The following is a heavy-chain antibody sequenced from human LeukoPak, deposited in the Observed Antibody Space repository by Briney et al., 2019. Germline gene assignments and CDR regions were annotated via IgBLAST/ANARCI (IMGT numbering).Heavy chain of an antibody. Sequence: SETLSLTCTVSGGSISSYYWSWIRQPAGKGLEWFGRIYTSGSTNYNPSLKSRVTMSVDTSKNQFSLKLSSVTAADTAVYYCARDSRYCTNGVCYGENNWFDPWGQGTLVTVSS. D-gene: IGHD2-8*01. V-gene: IGHV4-4*07. CDR1: GGSISSYY. CDR2: IYTSGST. J-gene: IGHJ5*02. CDR3: ARDSRYCTNGVCYGENNWFDP.